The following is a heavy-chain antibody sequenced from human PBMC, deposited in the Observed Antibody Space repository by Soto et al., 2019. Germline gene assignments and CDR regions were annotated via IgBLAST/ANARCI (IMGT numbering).Heavy chain of an antibody. V-gene: IGHV3-9*01. D-gene: IGHD3-22*01. CDR3: AASRAYDSSDYSGFHYGMDV. CDR2: LSWNGVTI. Sequence: EVQLVESGGDLVQPGRSLRLSCAASGFTFDDYAMHWVRQVPGKGLQWVSGLSWNGVTIGYAASVKGRFTISRDNAKKSLYLQMNGLRPDVTALYYCAASRAYDSSDYSGFHYGMDVWGLGTTVAVSS. J-gene: IGHJ6*02. CDR1: GFTFDDYA.